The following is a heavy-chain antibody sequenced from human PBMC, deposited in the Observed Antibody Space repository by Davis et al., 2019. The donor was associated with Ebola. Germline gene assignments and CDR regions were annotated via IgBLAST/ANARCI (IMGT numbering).Heavy chain of an antibody. J-gene: IGHJ4*02. V-gene: IGHV3-48*02. Sequence: PGRSLRLSCAASGLTFSRYSMNWVRQAPGKGLEWVAFISSGSFTIHYADSVKGRFTISRDNAKNSLFLQMNSLRDEDTAVYYCARWSILGQWGQGTLVTVSS. D-gene: IGHD3-3*01. CDR2: ISSGSFTI. CDR1: GLTFSRYS. CDR3: ARWSILGQ.